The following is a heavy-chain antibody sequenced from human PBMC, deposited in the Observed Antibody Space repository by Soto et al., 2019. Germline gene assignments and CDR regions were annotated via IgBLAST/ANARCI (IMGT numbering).Heavy chain of an antibody. J-gene: IGHJ4*02. CDR1: GGSISSGDYY. V-gene: IGHV4-30-4*01. CDR3: ARVKMIVVVDY. D-gene: IGHD3-22*01. Sequence: PSETLSLTCTVSGGSISSGDYYWSWIRQPPGKGLEWIGYIYYSGSTYYNPSLKSRVTISVDTSKNQFSLKLSSVTAADTAVYYCARVKMIVVVDYWGQGALVTVSS. CDR2: IYYSGST.